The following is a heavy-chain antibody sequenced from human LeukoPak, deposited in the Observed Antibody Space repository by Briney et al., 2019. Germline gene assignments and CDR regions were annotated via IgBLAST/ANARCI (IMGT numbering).Heavy chain of an antibody. D-gene: IGHD6-13*01. CDR1: GGSISSYY. CDR3: ARDRFAVGSYSSSPGDAFDI. V-gene: IGHV4-4*07. CDR2: IYTSGST. Sequence: PSETLSLTCTVSGGSISSYYWSWIRQPAGKGLEWIGRIYTSGSTNYNLSLKSRVTMSVDTSKNQFSLKLSSVTAADTAVYYCARDRFAVGSYSSSPGDAFDIWGQGTMVTVSS. J-gene: IGHJ3*02.